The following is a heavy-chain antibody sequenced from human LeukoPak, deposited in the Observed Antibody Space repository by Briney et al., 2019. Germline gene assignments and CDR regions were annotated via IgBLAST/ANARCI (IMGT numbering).Heavy chain of an antibody. J-gene: IGHJ4*02. CDR1: GFTFSSHA. CDR3: ARDPHCGSTSCLSYFDY. Sequence: GGSLRLSCAASGFTFSSHAMHWVRQAPGKGLEYVSAISSDGGVTYYANSVKGRFTISRDNSKNTVHLQMGSLRIEDMAVYYCARDPHCGSTSCLSYFDYWGQGTLVTVSS. CDR2: ISSDGGVT. V-gene: IGHV3-64*01. D-gene: IGHD2-2*01.